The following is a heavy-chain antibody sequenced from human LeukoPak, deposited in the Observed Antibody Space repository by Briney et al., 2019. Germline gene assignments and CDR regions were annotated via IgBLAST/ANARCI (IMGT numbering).Heavy chain of an antibody. Sequence: GGSLRLSCAASGFTFSSYGMPWVRQAPGKGLEWVAVISYDGSNKYYADSVKGRFTISRDNSKNTLYLQMNSLRAEDTAVYYCAKLATKYDFWSGYYEVDVWGQGTTVTVSS. CDR1: GFTFSSYG. J-gene: IGHJ6*02. D-gene: IGHD3-3*01. CDR3: AKLATKYDFWSGYYEVDV. V-gene: IGHV3-30*18. CDR2: ISYDGSNK.